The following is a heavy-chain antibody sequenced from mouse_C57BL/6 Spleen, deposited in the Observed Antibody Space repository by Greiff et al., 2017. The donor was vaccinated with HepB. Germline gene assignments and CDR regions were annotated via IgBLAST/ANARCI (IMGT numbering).Heavy chain of an antibody. CDR2: ISDGGSYT. J-gene: IGHJ4*01. D-gene: IGHD4-1*01. V-gene: IGHV5-4*01. Sequence: EVMLVESGGGLVKPGGSLKLSCAASGFTFSSYAMSWVRQTPEKRLEWVATISDGGSYTYYPDNVKGRFTISRDNAKNNLYLQMSHLKSEDTAMYYCARDRLGRDYYAMNYWGQGTSVNVSS. CDR1: GFTFSSYA. CDR3: ARDRLGRDYYAMNY.